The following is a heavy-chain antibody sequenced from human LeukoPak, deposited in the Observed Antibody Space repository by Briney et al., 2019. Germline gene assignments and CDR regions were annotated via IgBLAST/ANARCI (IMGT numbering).Heavy chain of an antibody. Sequence: SETLSLTCTVSGYSISSGYYWSWIRQPPGKGLEWIGEIKHSGSINYNPSLKSRVTISVDTSKNQFSLKLSSVTAADTAVYYCARHRRDGSPTQDWGQGILVTVSS. V-gene: IGHV4-38-2*02. CDR2: IKHSGSI. CDR3: ARHRRDGSPTQD. CDR1: GYSISSGYY. J-gene: IGHJ4*02. D-gene: IGHD5-24*01.